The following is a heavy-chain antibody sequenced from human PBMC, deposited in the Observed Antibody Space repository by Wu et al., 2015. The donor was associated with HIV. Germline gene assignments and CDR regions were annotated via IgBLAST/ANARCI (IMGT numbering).Heavy chain of an antibody. Sequence: QVQLQESGPGLVKPSETLSLTCTVSGGSISYYYWSWIRQPPGKGLEWIGYIYYSGSTNYSPSLKSRVTISVDTSKNQFSLKLSSVTAADTAVYYCARYDYGEAFHIWGQGTMVTVSS. D-gene: IGHD4-17*01. CDR2: IYYSGST. CDR3: ARYDYGEAFHI. J-gene: IGHJ3*02. CDR1: GGSISYYY. V-gene: IGHV4-59*08.